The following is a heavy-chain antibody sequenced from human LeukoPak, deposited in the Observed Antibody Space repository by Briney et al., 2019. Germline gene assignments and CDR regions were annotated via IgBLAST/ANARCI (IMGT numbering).Heavy chain of an antibody. CDR3: ARDVRRSLAGTFDY. V-gene: IGHV3-21*01. CDR2: ISSSSSYI. Sequence: GGSLRLSCAASGFTFSSYSMNWVRQAPGKGLEWVSSISSSSSYIYYADSVKGRFTISRDNAKNSLYLQMNSLRAEDTAVYYCARDVRRSLAGTFDYWGQGTLVTVSS. CDR1: GFTFSSYS. J-gene: IGHJ4*02. D-gene: IGHD6-19*01.